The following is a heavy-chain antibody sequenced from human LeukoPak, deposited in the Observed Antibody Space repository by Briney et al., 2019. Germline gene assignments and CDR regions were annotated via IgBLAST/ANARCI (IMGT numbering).Heavy chain of an antibody. CDR3: TKGVIGGRRDYYSYFDC. V-gene: IGHV4-4*07. J-gene: IGHJ4*02. CDR1: GGSISSYF. CDR2: IYISGST. Sequence: PSETLSLTCILSGGSISSYFWSWIRHPARKGLEWIGRIYISGSTNHIPPLKSRVTMSVDTSKPRFSLNLSSVTCAPRAVPSITKGVIGGRRDYYSYFDCWGQGTLVTVSS. D-gene: IGHD3-22*01.